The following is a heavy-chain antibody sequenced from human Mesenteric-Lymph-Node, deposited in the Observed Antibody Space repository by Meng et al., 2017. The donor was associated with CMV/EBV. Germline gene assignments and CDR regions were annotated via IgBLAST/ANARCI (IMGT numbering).Heavy chain of an antibody. Sequence: SETLSLTCTVSGGSVSSGSYYWSWIRQPPGKGLEWIGYIYYSGSTNYNPSLKSRVTISVDTSKNQFSLKLSSVTAADTAVYYCARGRVVGLNYGRDVWGQGTTVTVSS. J-gene: IGHJ6*02. CDR2: IYYSGST. D-gene: IGHD2-2*01. V-gene: IGHV4-61*01. CDR3: ARGRVVGLNYGRDV. CDR1: GGSVSSGSYY.